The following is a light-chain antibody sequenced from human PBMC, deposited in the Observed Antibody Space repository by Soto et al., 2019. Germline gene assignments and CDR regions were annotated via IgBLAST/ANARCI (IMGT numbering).Light chain of an antibody. V-gene: IGKV1-5*01. CDR3: QQYNSYSGT. CDR1: QSISSW. Sequence: DIQMTQSPSTLSASVGDRVTITCRASQSISSWLAWYQQKPGKAPNLLIYDASSLESGVPSRFSGNGSATEFTLTISSLQPDDFATYYCQQYNSYSGTFGQGTKVEIK. J-gene: IGKJ1*01. CDR2: DAS.